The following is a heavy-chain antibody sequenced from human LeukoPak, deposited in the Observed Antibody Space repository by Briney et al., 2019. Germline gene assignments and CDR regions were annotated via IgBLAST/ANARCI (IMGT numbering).Heavy chain of an antibody. CDR3: VSTATFDH. CDR2: IKQDGSEK. CDR1: GFXFSLYW. D-gene: IGHD5/OR15-5a*01. Sequence: GGSLRLSCAASGFXFSLYWMSWVRQAPGKGLEWVANIKQDGSEKYYVDSVKGRFTISRDNARNSLYLQMNSLRAEDTAVYYCVSTATFDHWGQGTLVTVSS. V-gene: IGHV3-7*05. J-gene: IGHJ4*02.